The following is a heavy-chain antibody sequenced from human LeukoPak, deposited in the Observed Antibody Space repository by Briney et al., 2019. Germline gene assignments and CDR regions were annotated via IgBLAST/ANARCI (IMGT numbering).Heavy chain of an antibody. CDR3: ARGGRELLWWFDP. CDR2: IYYSGNT. V-gene: IGHV4-61*01. Sequence: SETLSLTCTVSGGSVSSGSYYWSWIRQPPGKGLEWIGYIYYSGNTNYNPSLKSRVTISVDTSKNQFSLKLSSVTAADTAVYYCARGGRELLWWFDPWGQGTLVTVSS. J-gene: IGHJ5*02. D-gene: IGHD1-26*01. CDR1: GGSVSSGSYY.